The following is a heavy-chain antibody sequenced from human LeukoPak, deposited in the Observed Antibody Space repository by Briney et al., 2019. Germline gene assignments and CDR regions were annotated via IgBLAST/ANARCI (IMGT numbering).Heavy chain of an antibody. Sequence: SETLSLTCTVSGGSISSYYWSWIRQPPGKGLEWIGYIYYSGSTNYNPSLKSRVTISVDTSKNQFSLKLSSVTAADTAVYYCAREVGYYGSGSPLKGGYYMDVWGKGTTVTVSS. CDR3: AREVGYYGSGSPLKGGYYMDV. CDR1: GGSISSYY. J-gene: IGHJ6*03. D-gene: IGHD3-10*01. CDR2: IYYSGST. V-gene: IGHV4-59*01.